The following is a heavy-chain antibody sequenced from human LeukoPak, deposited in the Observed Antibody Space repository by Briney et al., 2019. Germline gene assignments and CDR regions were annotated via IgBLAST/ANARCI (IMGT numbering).Heavy chain of an antibody. CDR1: GYTFTSYD. Sequence: ASVKVSCKASGYTFTSYDINWVRQATGQGLEWMGWMNPNSGNTGYAQKFQGRVTMTRNTSISTAYMELSSLRSEDTAVYYCARWSEDIVATISNGMDVWGQGTTVIVSS. V-gene: IGHV1-8*01. D-gene: IGHD5-12*01. J-gene: IGHJ6*02. CDR2: MNPNSGNT. CDR3: ARWSEDIVATISNGMDV.